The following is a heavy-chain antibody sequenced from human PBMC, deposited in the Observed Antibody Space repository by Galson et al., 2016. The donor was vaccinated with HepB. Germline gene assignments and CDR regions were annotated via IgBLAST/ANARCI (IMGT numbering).Heavy chain of an antibody. CDR3: ASYPYFHDSSGYHDATGMFDY. CDR2: MSHSGSA. V-gene: IGHV4-31*03. D-gene: IGHD3-22*01. CDR1: GGSVSSDNYY. J-gene: IGHJ4*02. Sequence: TLSLTCIVSGGSVSSDNYYWSWIRQHPGKGLEWIGYMSHSGSAFYNPSLLSRASMSVDTSKNQFSLNLNSVTAADTAVYYCASYPYFHDSSGYHDATGMFDYWGQGTLVTVSS.